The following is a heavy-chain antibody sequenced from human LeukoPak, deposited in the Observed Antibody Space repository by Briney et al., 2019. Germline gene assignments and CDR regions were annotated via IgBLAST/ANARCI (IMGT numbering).Heavy chain of an antibody. CDR1: GFTFSTYG. CDR3: ARDSPVTAGPFDP. CDR2: IWPDGSYK. V-gene: IGHV3-33*01. Sequence: GGSLRLSCATSGFTFSTYGIHWVRQAPGKGLEWVAAIWPDGSYKYYADSVKGRFTISRDNSKNTVYLQMNSLRGDDTAVYYCARDSPVTAGPFDPWGQGTLVTVSS. D-gene: IGHD4-11*01. J-gene: IGHJ5*02.